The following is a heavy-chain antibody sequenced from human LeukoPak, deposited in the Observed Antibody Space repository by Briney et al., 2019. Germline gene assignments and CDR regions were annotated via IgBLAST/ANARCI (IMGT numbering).Heavy chain of an antibody. V-gene: IGHV4-4*07. CDR3: ARDAVVVVPAARGWFDP. CDR2: IYTSGST. Sequence: SETLSLTCTVSGGSISSYYWSWIRQPAGKGLEWIGRIYTSGSTNYNPSLKSRVTMSVDTSKNQFSLKLSSVTAADTAVYYCARDAVVVVPAARGWFDPWGQGTLVTVSS. CDR1: GGSISSYY. J-gene: IGHJ5*02. D-gene: IGHD2-2*01.